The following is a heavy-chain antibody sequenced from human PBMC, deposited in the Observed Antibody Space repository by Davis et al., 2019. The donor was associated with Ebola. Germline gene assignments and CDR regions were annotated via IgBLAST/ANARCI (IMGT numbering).Heavy chain of an antibody. CDR2: ISWNSGSI. CDR3: AKDMRGQWLVLHY. Sequence: SLRPSCPPSALTFHDYAMHWVRQAPGKGLEWVSGISWNSGSIGYADSVKGRFTISRDNAKNSLYLQMNSLRAEDTALYYCAKDMRGQWLVLHYWGQGTLVTVSS. J-gene: IGHJ4*02. D-gene: IGHD6-19*01. V-gene: IGHV3-9*01. CDR1: ALTFHDYA.